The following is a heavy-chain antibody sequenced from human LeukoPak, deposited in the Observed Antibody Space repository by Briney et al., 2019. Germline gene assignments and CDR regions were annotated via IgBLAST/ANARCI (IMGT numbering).Heavy chain of an antibody. CDR3: ARVGCSGGSCYGAGFDP. Sequence: GRSLRLSGAASGFTFSDYYMSWIRQAPGKGLEWVSYISSSGSTIYYADSVKGRFTISRDNAKNSLYLQMNSLRAEDTAVYYCARVGCSGGSCYGAGFDPWGQGTLVTVSS. J-gene: IGHJ5*02. V-gene: IGHV3-11*01. CDR1: GFTFSDYY. D-gene: IGHD2-15*01. CDR2: ISSSGSTI.